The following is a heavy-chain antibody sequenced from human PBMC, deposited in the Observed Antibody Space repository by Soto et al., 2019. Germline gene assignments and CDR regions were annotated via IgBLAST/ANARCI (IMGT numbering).Heavy chain of an antibody. V-gene: IGHV3-53*01. J-gene: IGHJ6*02. D-gene: IGHD3-3*01. CDR1: GFTVSSNY. CDR3: ARGDFWSRPYGMDV. Sequence: GVSLRLSCAASGFTVSSNYMSWVRQAPGKGLEWVSVIYSGGSTYYADSVKGRFTISRDNSKNTLYLQMNSLRAEDTAVYYCARGDFWSRPYGMDVWGQGTTVTVSS. CDR2: IYSGGST.